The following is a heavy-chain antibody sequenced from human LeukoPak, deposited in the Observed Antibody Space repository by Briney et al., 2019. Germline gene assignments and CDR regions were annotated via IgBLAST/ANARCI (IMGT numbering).Heavy chain of an antibody. CDR2: IIPIFGTA. J-gene: IGHJ6*03. Sequence: GSSVKVSCKASGGTFSSYVISWVRQAPGQGLEWMGGIIPIFGTANYAQKFQGRVTITADESTSTAYMELSSLRSEDTAVYYCARVSEALGDSSYYYYYMDVWGKGTTVTVSS. CDR3: ARVSEALGDSSYYYYYMDV. CDR1: GGTFSSYV. D-gene: IGHD3-16*01. V-gene: IGHV1-69*01.